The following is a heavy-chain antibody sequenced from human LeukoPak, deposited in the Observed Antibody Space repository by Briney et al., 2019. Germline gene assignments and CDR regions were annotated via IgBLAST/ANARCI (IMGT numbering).Heavy chain of an antibody. CDR3: ARASGYYDSSGSIDY. Sequence: SETLSLTCTVSGYSFSSGYYWGWIRQPPGKGLEWIGSIYHSGSTYYNPSLKSRVTISVDTSKNQFSLKLSSVTAADTAVYYCARASGYYDSSGSIDYWGQGTLVTVSS. V-gene: IGHV4-38-2*02. D-gene: IGHD3-22*01. J-gene: IGHJ4*02. CDR2: IYHSGST. CDR1: GYSFSSGYY.